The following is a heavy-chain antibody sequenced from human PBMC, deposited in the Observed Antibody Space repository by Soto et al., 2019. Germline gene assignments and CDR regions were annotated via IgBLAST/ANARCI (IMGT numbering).Heavy chain of an antibody. Sequence: SETLSLTCTVSGGPISNYYWNWIRQSPGKGLEYIIYIYSSGSTHYNPSLQNRVTISIDTSKNQVSLKVSSVTAADTAVYYCARVYYYDSSGYKDYYYYGMDVWGQGTTVT. CDR1: GGPISNYY. J-gene: IGHJ6*02. D-gene: IGHD3-22*01. CDR3: ARVYYYDSSGYKDYYYYGMDV. CDR2: IYSSGST. V-gene: IGHV4-59*01.